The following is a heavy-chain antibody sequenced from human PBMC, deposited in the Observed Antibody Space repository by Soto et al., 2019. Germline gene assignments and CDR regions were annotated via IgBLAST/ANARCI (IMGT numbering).Heavy chain of an antibody. J-gene: IGHJ4*02. CDR2: TYYRSRWYD. CDR1: GDSVSSNSAA. CDR3: ARANDPSGNYIQYFDY. D-gene: IGHD3-22*01. V-gene: IGHV6-1*01. Sequence: SQTLSLTCAISGDSVSSNSAAWNWIRQSPSRGLEWLGRTYYRSRWYDDYAESVRGRIAVKPDTSKNQFSLQLNSVTPEDTAVYFCARANDPSGNYIQYFDYWGQGTLVTVSS.